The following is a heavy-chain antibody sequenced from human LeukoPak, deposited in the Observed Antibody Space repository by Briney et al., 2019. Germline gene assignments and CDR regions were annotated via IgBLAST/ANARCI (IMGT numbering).Heavy chain of an antibody. V-gene: IGHV1-2*02. J-gene: IGHJ5*02. CDR1: GYTFTSYG. Sequence: ASVKVSCKASGYTFTSYGISWVRQAPGQGLEWMGWINPNSGGTNYAQTFQGRVTMTRDTSISTAYMELSRLRSDDTAVYYCAREGYGSGANWFDPWGQGTLVTVSS. D-gene: IGHD3-10*01. CDR3: AREGYGSGANWFDP. CDR2: INPNSGGT.